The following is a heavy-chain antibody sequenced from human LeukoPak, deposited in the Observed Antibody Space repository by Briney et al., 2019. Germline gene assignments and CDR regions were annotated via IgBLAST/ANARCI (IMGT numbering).Heavy chain of an antibody. D-gene: IGHD2-21*02. CDR2: IYHSGST. Sequence: SGTLSHTCAVSGGSISSTDWWTWVRQPPGKGLEWIGEIYHSGSTNYNPSLKSRVTISVDTSKNQFSLKLSSVTAADTAVYYCARLLAYCGGDCYLGGSRFDYWGQGTLVTVSS. CDR3: ARLLAYCGGDCYLGGSRFDY. V-gene: IGHV4-4*02. CDR1: GGSISSTDW. J-gene: IGHJ4*02.